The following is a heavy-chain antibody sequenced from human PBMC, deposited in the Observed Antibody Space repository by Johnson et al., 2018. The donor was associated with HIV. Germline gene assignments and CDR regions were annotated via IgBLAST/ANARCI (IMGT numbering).Heavy chain of an antibody. D-gene: IGHD5/OR15-5a*01. V-gene: IGHV3-11*04. CDR1: GFIFSDYY. CDR3: ARGIIVSPDAFDI. J-gene: IGHJ3*02. Sequence: QVQLVESGGGLVKPGGSLRLSCAASGFIFSDYYMSWIRQAPGKGLEWVSYISSSGSTIYYADSVQGRFTISRDNSKNTLYLQMNSLRREDTAVYYCARGIIVSPDAFDIWGQGTMVTVSS. CDR2: ISSSGSTI.